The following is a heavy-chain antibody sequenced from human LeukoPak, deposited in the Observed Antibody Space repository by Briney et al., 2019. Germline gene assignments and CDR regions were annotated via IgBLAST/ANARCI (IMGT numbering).Heavy chain of an antibody. CDR2: IYYSGST. CDR1: GGSISSGDYY. J-gene: IGHJ3*02. D-gene: IGHD6-13*01. Sequence: SGALSLTCAVSGGSISSGDYYWSWIRQPPGKGLEWIGYIYYSGSTYYNPSLKSRVTISVDTSKNQFSLKLSSVTAADTAVYYCAREGIGRGAFDIWGQGTMVTVSS. V-gene: IGHV4-30-4*01. CDR3: AREGIGRGAFDI.